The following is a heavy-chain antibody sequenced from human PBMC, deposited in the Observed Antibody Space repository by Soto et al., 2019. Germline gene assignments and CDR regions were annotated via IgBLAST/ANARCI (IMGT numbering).Heavy chain of an antibody. Sequence: QVQLVQSGAEVKKPGASVKVSCKASGYTFTSYGISWVRQAPGQGLEWMGWISAYNGNTNYAQKLQGRVTMTTDTSTITAHTELRSLRSAGTAVYSCARALAVGPVDYWGQGTLVTVAS. CDR2: ISAYNGNT. D-gene: IGHD3-16*01. CDR3: ARALAVGPVDY. J-gene: IGHJ4*02. V-gene: IGHV1-18*01. CDR1: GYTFTSYG.